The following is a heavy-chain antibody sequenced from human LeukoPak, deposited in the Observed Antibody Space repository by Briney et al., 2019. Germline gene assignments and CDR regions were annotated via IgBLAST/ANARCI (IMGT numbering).Heavy chain of an antibody. V-gene: IGHV4-4*07. D-gene: IGHD1-26*01. CDR3: ARDSGGGSYDLYYFDY. CDR2: IYTSGST. J-gene: IGHJ4*02. CDR1: GDSISSYY. Sequence: SETLSLTRTVSGDSISSYYWSWIRQPAGKGLEWIGRIYTSGSTNYNPSLKSRVTMSVDTSKNQFSLKLSSVIAADTAVYYCARDSGGGSYDLYYFDYWGQGTLVTVSS.